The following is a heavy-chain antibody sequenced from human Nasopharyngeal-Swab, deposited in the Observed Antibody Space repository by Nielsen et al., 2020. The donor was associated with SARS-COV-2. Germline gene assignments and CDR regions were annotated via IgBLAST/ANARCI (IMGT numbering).Heavy chain of an antibody. Sequence: SETLSLTCTLSACSISSVSYFWSWIRQHPGKGLEWIGYIHYTGNTFYNPSLESRLTISLDTSQNQFSLRLSSVTAADTAVYYCAREVIEPAVSDAFDFWGQGTMVTVSS. V-gene: IGHV4-31*03. J-gene: IGHJ3*01. D-gene: IGHD3-16*02. CDR1: ACSISSVSYF. CDR2: IHYTGNT. CDR3: AREVIEPAVSDAFDF.